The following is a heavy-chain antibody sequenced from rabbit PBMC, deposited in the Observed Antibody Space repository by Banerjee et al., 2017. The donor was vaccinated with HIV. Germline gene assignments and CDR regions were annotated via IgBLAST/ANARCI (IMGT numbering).Heavy chain of an antibody. CDR1: GIDFSSYG. CDR3: ARDVANDYGMDL. Sequence: QEQLVESGGGLVQPGGSLTLSCKASGIDFSSYGITWVRQAPGKGLEWIACIYGGSSGSTYYASWAKGRFTISKTSSTTVTLQMTSLTAADTATYFCARDVANDYGMDLWGPGTLVTVS. D-gene: IGHD6-1*01. V-gene: IGHV1S45*01. J-gene: IGHJ6*01. CDR2: IYGGSSGST.